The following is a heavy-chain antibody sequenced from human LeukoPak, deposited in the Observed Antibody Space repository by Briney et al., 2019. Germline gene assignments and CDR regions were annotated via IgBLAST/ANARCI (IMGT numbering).Heavy chain of an antibody. CDR1: GGTFSSYA. D-gene: IGHD3-10*01. CDR2: IIPILGIA. CDR3: ARNYYGSGSYSGGYYGMDV. J-gene: IGHJ6*02. V-gene: IGHV1-69*04. Sequence: ASVKVSCKASGGTFSSYAISWVRQAPGQGLEWMGRIIPILGIANYAQKFQGRVTITADKSTSTAYMELSSLRSEDTAVYYCARNYYGSGSYSGGYYGMDVWGQGTTVTVSS.